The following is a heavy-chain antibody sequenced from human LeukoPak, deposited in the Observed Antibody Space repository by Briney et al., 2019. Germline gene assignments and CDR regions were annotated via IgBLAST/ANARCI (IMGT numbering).Heavy chain of an antibody. D-gene: IGHD1-7*01. CDR3: ARKLELRLSPFDY. J-gene: IGHJ4*02. Sequence: SETLSLTCTVSGYSISSGYYWGWIRQPPGKGLEWIGSIYHSGSTYYNPSLKSRVTISVDTSKNQFSLKLSSVTAADTAVYYCARKLELRLSPFDYWGQGTLVTVSS. CDR2: IYHSGST. V-gene: IGHV4-38-2*02. CDR1: GYSISSGYY.